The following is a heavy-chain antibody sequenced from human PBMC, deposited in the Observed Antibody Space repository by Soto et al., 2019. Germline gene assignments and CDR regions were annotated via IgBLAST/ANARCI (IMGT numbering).Heavy chain of an antibody. Sequence: GASVKVSCKASGFIFTNHAMQWVRQAPGQRLEWMGWINAGNGHTKYSQNFQGRVTITRDTSASTAYMELSSLISEDAALFYCARGIWTMTRGAYYFDNWGQGTLVTVSS. CDR3: ARGIWTMTRGAYYFDN. J-gene: IGHJ4*02. D-gene: IGHD3-10*01. CDR2: INAGNGHT. V-gene: IGHV1-3*01. CDR1: GFIFTNHA.